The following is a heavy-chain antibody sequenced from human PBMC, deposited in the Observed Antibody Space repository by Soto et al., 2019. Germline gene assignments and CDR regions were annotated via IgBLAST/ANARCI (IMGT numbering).Heavy chain of an antibody. Sequence: QVQLQESGPGLVKPSETLSLTCTVSGDSISNYYWSWIRQPPGKGLEWIGYIYYSGSTNYKPSLKSRVSISVDTSKNQFSLKLSSVTAADTAVFYCARHLWVGSSWYLGAFDFWGQGTMVTVSS. CDR3: ARHLWVGSSWYLGAFDF. CDR2: IYYSGST. V-gene: IGHV4-59*08. CDR1: GDSISNYY. J-gene: IGHJ3*01. D-gene: IGHD6-13*01.